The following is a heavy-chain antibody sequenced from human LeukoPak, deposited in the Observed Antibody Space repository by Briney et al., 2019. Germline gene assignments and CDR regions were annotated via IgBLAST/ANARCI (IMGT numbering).Heavy chain of an antibody. D-gene: IGHD1-26*01. V-gene: IGHV4-39*01. CDR1: GVSISGSYNY. Sequence: SETLSLTCAVSGVSISGSYNYWGWIRQPTGKGQEWIGNIYYSGSTYYHAPLQSRVTISIDTSKNQFSLRLNSVTAADTAMYFCVKSGGYGLIDYWGQGTLVTVSS. CDR2: IYYSGST. J-gene: IGHJ4*02. CDR3: VKSGGYGLIDY.